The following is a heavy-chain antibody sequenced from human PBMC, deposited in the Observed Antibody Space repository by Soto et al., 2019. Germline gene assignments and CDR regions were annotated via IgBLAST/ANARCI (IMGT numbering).Heavy chain of an antibody. J-gene: IGHJ4*02. Sequence: SVKVSCKASGFTFTSSAVQWVRQARGQRLEWIGWIVVGSGNTGYAQKFQGRVTMTRNTSTSTAYMELSSLRSEDTAVYYCARRVHTIFVFVSWGQGTLVTVSS. D-gene: IGHD3-3*01. CDR2: IVVGSGNT. CDR1: GFTFTSSA. CDR3: ARRVHTIFVFVS. V-gene: IGHV1-58*01.